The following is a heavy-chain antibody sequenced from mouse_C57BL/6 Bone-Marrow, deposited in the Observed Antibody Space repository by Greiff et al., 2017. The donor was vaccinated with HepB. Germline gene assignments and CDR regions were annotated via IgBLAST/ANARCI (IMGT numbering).Heavy chain of an antibody. CDR2: ISSGGDYI. D-gene: IGHD2-13*01. V-gene: IGHV5-9-1*02. CDR1: GFTFSSYA. Sequence: EVHLVESGEGLVKPGGSLKLSCAASGFTFSSYAMSWVRQTPEKRLEWVAYISSGGDYIYYADTVKGRFTISRDNARNTLYLQMSSLKSEDTAMYYCTRGDGDYTWFAYWGQGTLVTVSA. CDR3: TRGDGDYTWFAY. J-gene: IGHJ3*01.